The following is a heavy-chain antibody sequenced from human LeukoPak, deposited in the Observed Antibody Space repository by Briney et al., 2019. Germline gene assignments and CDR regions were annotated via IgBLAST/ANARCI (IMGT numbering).Heavy chain of an antibody. Sequence: SVKVSCKASGGTFSSYAISWVRQAPGQGLEWMGGIIPIFGTANYAQKFQGRVTITADESTSTAYMELSSLRSEDTAVYYCARGYYDSSGLRGVFDYWGQGTLVTVSS. CDR3: ARGYYDSSGLRGVFDY. J-gene: IGHJ4*02. V-gene: IGHV1-69*13. D-gene: IGHD3-22*01. CDR2: IIPIFGTA. CDR1: GGTFSSYA.